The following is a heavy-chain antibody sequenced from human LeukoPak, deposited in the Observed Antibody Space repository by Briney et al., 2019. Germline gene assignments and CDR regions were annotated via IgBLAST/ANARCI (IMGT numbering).Heavy chain of an antibody. D-gene: IGHD4-17*01. CDR3: ASLYGDYVASDY. CDR1: GYSFTGYY. Sequence: GASVKVSCKASGYSFTGYYMHWVRQAPGQGLEWMGWINPNSGGTNYAQKFLGRVTMTRDTSISTAYMELSRLRSDDTAVYYCASLYGDYVASDYWGQGTLVTVSS. J-gene: IGHJ4*02. V-gene: IGHV1-2*02. CDR2: INPNSGGT.